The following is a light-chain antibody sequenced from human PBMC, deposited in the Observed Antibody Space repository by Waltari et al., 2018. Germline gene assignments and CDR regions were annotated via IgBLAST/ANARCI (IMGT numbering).Light chain of an antibody. J-gene: IGKJ1*01. CDR1: QGIRHD. CDR2: GAS. Sequence: AIQMPQSPSSLSASVGDRVTITCRASQGIRHDLGWYQQKPGKAAKVLIYGASSLQSGVPSRFIGSGSGTDFTHTISSVQPEDFATYYCLQNDSYPRTFGQGTKVEMK. V-gene: IGKV1-6*02. CDR3: LQNDSYPRT.